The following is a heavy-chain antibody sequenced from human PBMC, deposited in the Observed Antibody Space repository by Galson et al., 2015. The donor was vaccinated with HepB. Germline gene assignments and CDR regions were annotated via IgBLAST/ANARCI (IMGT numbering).Heavy chain of an antibody. CDR1: GFTSTKNS. Sequence: SLRLSCAASGFTSTKNSMNWVRQAPGKGLEWVGNIKLDESETHYVDSVRGRFTISRDNTKNFLYLQMDGLRDEDTAVYYCVRAGYWGQGTLVTVSS. CDR3: VRAGY. CDR2: IKLDESET. V-gene: IGHV3-7*03. J-gene: IGHJ4*02. D-gene: IGHD3-10*01.